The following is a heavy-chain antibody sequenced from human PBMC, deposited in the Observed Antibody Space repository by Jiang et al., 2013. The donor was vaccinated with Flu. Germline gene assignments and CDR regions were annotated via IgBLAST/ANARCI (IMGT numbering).Heavy chain of an antibody. D-gene: IGHD3-3*01. J-gene: IGHJ4*02. Sequence: VRQSPGKGLEWIGEIHHTGDTNYNPSLMSRVSISVDNSKNRFSLNLGSVTAADTAVYYCARNGYYCLDYWGQGTLVTVSS. V-gene: IGHV4-4*02. CDR3: ARNGYYCLDY. CDR2: IHHTGDT.